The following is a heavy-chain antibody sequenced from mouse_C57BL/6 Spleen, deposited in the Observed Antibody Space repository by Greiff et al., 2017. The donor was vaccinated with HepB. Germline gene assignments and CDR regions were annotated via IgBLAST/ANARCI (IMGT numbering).Heavy chain of an antibody. D-gene: IGHD2-4*01. J-gene: IGHJ4*01. CDR1: GYSITSGYY. CDR3: ARDRDDYPYAMDY. CDR2: ISYDGSN. V-gene: IGHV3-6*01. Sequence: EVQLVESGPGLVKPSQSLSLTCSVTGYSITSGYYWNWIRQFPGNKLEWMGYISYDGSNNYNPSLKNRISITRDTSKNQFFLKLNSVTTEDTATYYCARDRDDYPYAMDYWGQGTSVTVSS.